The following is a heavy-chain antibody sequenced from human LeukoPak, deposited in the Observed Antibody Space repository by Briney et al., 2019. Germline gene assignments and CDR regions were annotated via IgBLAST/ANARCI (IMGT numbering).Heavy chain of an antibody. CDR2: ISGSGGST. CDR1: GFTFSSYA. D-gene: IGHD6-19*01. J-gene: IGHJ4*02. V-gene: IGHV3-23*01. Sequence: PGGSLRLSCAASGFTFSSYAMSWLRQAPGKGLEWVSAISGSGGSTYYADSVKGRFTIYRDNSKNTLYLQMNSLRAEDTAVYYCAKEVDSSGWYSLNDYWGQGTLVTVSS. CDR3: AKEVDSSGWYSLNDY.